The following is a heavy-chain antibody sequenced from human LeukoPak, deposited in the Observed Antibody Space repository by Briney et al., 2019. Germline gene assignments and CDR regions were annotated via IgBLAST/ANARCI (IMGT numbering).Heavy chain of an antibody. V-gene: IGHV3-33*01. Sequence: GGSLRLSCAASGFTFSGYGMHWVRQAPGKGLEWVAVIWYDGSNKYYADSVKGRFTISRDNSKNTLYLQMNSLRAEDTAVYYCARGNYYDSSGYFDYWGQGTLVTVSS. CDR3: ARGNYYDSSGYFDY. J-gene: IGHJ4*02. CDR1: GFTFSGYG. D-gene: IGHD3-22*01. CDR2: IWYDGSNK.